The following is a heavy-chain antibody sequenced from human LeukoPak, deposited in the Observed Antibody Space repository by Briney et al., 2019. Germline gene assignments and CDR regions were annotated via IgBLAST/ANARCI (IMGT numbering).Heavy chain of an antibody. CDR3: ARGSVLMVYANYYYYMDV. D-gene: IGHD2-8*01. CDR2: INHSGST. CDR1: GGSFSGYY. J-gene: IGHJ6*03. V-gene: IGHV4-34*01. Sequence: PSETLSLTCAVYGGSFSGYYWSWIRQPPGKGLEWIGEINHSGSTNYNPSLKSRVTISVDTSKNQFSLKLSSVTAADTAVYYCARGSVLMVYANYYYYMDVWGKGTTVTVSS.